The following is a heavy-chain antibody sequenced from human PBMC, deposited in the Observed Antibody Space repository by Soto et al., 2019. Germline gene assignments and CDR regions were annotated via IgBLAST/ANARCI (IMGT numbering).Heavy chain of an antibody. J-gene: IGHJ4*02. CDR3: ARQGRNFDY. Sequence: DSLKISCKCSGYTLTNYWISWVRQMPGKGLEWMGRIDPSDFHTDYSPSFQGHVTISADKSITTAYLQWSSLKASDTAMYYCARQGRNFDYWGQGTLVTVSS. CDR1: GYTLTNYW. D-gene: IGHD2-15*01. CDR2: IDPSDFHT. V-gene: IGHV5-10-1*01.